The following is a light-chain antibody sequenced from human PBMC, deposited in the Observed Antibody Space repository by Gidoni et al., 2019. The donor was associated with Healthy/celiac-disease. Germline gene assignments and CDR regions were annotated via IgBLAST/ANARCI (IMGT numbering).Light chain of an antibody. CDR2: KDS. Sequence: SYELTQPPSVSVSPGQTARITCSGDALPKQYAYWYQQKPGQAPVLVIYKDSERPSGFPERFSGSSSGTTVTLTISGVQAEDEADYYCQSADSSGTHQVFGGGTKLTVL. CDR1: ALPKQY. V-gene: IGLV3-25*03. J-gene: IGLJ2*01. CDR3: QSADSSGTHQV.